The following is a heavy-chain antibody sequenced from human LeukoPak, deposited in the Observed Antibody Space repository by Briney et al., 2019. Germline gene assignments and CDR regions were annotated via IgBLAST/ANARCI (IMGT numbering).Heavy chain of an antibody. J-gene: IGHJ6*03. CDR2: ISGSGGST. V-gene: IGHV3-23*01. D-gene: IGHD2-15*01. Sequence: PEGSLRLSCAASGFTFSSYAMSWVRQAPGKGLEWVSAISGSGGSTYYADSVKGRFTISRDNSKNTLYLQMNSLRAEDTAVYYCAKGGPNCSGGSCYYYYYMDVWGKGTTVNVS. CDR1: GFTFSSYA. CDR3: AKGGPNCSGGSCYYYYYMDV.